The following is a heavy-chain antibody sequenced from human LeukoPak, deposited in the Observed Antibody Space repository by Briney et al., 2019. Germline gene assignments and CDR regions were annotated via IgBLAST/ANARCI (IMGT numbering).Heavy chain of an antibody. V-gene: IGHV1-46*03. CDR2: INHSGGST. CDR1: GYTFTSYY. CDR3: ARGSGAQGRRWDY. Sequence: GASVKVSCKASGYTFTSYYMHWVRQAPGQGLEWMGIINHSGGSTSYTQKFQGRVTMTRDTSTRTVYMELSSLRSEVTGVYYCARGSGAQGRRWDYWGQGTLVTVSS. J-gene: IGHJ4*02. D-gene: IGHD5-24*01.